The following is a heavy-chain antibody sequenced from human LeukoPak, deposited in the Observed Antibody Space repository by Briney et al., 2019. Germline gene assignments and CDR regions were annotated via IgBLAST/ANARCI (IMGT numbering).Heavy chain of an antibody. CDR3: ARTNPPYCSGGSCYSNYYYGMDV. CDR2: INHSGST. Sequence: SETLSLTCAVYGGSFSGYYWSWIRQPPGQGLEWIGEINHSGSTNYNPSLKSRVTISVDTSKNQFSLKLSSVTAADTAVYYCARTNPPYCSGGSCYSNYYYGMDVWGKGTTVTVSS. CDR1: GGSFSGYY. V-gene: IGHV4-34*01. J-gene: IGHJ6*04. D-gene: IGHD2-15*01.